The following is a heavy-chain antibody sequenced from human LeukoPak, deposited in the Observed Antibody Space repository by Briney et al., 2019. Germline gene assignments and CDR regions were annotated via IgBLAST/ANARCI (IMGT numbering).Heavy chain of an antibody. CDR3: ARRVAVTGKEFDT. D-gene: IGHD6-19*01. V-gene: IGHV5-51*01. CDR2: ISPANSDT. CDR1: GFSFSNYW. J-gene: IGHJ5*02. Sequence: GESLKISCQGSGFSFSNYWIAWVRQMPGKGLEWIGIISPANSDTRYSPSFQGLVIISADKSVNSAYLQWSSLKASDSAMYYCARRVAVTGKEFDTWGQGTLVSVSS.